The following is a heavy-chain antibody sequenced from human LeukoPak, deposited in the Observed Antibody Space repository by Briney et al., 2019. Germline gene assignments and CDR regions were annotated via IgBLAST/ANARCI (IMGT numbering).Heavy chain of an antibody. CDR3: ARDVRYCSGGSCSSWVNWFDP. CDR1: GYTFSSYD. Sequence: ASVKVSCRASGYTFSSYDINWVRQATGQGLEWMGRMNPNSGNTGYAQKFQDRVTMTRNTAISTAYMELSSLRSEDTAVYYCARDVRYCSGGSCSSWVNWFDPWGQGTLVTVSS. D-gene: IGHD2-15*01. V-gene: IGHV1-8*01. J-gene: IGHJ5*02. CDR2: MNPNSGNT.